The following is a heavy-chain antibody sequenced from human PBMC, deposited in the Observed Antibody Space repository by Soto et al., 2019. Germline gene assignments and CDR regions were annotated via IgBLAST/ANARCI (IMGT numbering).Heavy chain of an antibody. D-gene: IGHD1-26*01. Sequence: PSETLSLTCPVSGGSVSTTSSYWSWIRQPPGKGLEGIGYIHYSGSTNYNPSLKSRVTISVDTSKLRFSLKLSSVTDADTAVYCCARAWERHYFDYWGQGTLVTVSS. CDR3: ARAWERHYFDY. V-gene: IGHV4-61*01. CDR1: GGSVSTTSSY. CDR2: IHYSGST. J-gene: IGHJ4*02.